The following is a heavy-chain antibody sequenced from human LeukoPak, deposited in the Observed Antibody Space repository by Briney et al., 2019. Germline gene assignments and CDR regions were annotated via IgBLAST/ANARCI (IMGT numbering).Heavy chain of an antibody. CDR3: ARQLAAGNDAFDI. CDR1: GVSIYSSTFY. D-gene: IGHD2-15*01. V-gene: IGHV4-39*01. J-gene: IGHJ3*02. CDR2: IYYNENT. Sequence: SDTLSLTCSVSGVSIYSSTFYWAWLRQPPGKGLEFIGSIYYNENTYHNPSLRSRPTISVDTSTNHFSLRLTSVTAADTAIYYCARQLAAGNDAFDIWGQGTVVTVSS.